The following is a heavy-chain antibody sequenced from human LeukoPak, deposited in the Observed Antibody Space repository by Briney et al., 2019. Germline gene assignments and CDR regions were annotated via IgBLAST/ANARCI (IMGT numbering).Heavy chain of an antibody. CDR3: ARVSDIVYYRGFDP. CDR2: INPHDGRT. V-gene: IGHV1-46*04. CDR1: VYSFTTYN. Sequence: ASVKDSCKASVYSFTTYNIYWVRQTPEQGLEWMGIINPHDGRTSDAQNLQGRVTVTRDTSTSTVYMELSSLRSEDTAVYCCARVSDIVYYRGFDPWGQGTQVTVS. D-gene: IGHD2-15*01. J-gene: IGHJ5*02.